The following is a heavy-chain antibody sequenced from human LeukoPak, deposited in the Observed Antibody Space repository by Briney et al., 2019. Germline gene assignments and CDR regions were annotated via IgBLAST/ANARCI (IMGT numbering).Heavy chain of an antibody. CDR1: GGSISPYY. Sequence: PSETLSLTCTMSGGSISPYYWSWIRQPPGKGLEWIGYIYYSGSTNYNPSLKSRVTISVDTSKNQFTLKLSSVTAADTAVYYCARDNWDYYFDYWGQGTLVTVSS. J-gene: IGHJ4*02. V-gene: IGHV4-59*01. CDR3: ARDNWDYYFDY. D-gene: IGHD1-7*01. CDR2: IYYSGST.